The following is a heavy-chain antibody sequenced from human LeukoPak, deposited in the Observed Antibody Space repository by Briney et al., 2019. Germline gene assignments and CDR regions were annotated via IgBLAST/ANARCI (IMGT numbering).Heavy chain of an antibody. CDR2: IYYSGST. CDR3: ARSYDFWSGYYDY. V-gene: IGHV4-31*03. CDR1: GGSISSGGYY. Sequence: MASGTLSLTCTVSGGSISSGGYYWSWIRQHPGKGLEWIGYIYYSGSTYYNPSLKSRVTISVDTSKNQFSLKLSSVTAADTAVYYCARSYDFWSGYYDYWGQGTLVTVSS. J-gene: IGHJ4*02. D-gene: IGHD3-3*01.